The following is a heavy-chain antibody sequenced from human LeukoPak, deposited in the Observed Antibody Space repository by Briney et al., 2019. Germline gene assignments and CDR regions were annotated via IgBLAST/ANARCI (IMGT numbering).Heavy chain of an antibody. V-gene: IGHV3-15*01. CDR3: TTVYVEAADY. D-gene: IGHD1-1*01. Sequence: PGGSLRHSCAASGFIVSSYPMHWVRQAPGKGLEGGGRLKSKTDGGTTDYAAPVKDRFAMSRDDSKNTLYLQMNSLKTEGTAVYYCTTVYVEAADYGGQGTLVTVPS. CDR2: LKSKTDGGTT. CDR1: GFIVSSYP. J-gene: IGHJ4*02.